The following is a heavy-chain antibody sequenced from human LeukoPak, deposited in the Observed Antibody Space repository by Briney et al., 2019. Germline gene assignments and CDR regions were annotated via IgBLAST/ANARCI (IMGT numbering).Heavy chain of an antibody. V-gene: IGHV4-59*08. CDR1: GDSISSYY. CDR2: IYYSGST. CDR3: ARLGRRGSYFDY. D-gene: IGHD3-10*01. J-gene: IGHJ4*02. Sequence: SETLSLTCTVSGDSISSYYWSWIRQPPGEGLEWIGYIYYSGSTNYNPSLKSRVTISVDTSKNQFSLKLSSVTAADTAVYYCARLGRRGSYFDYWGQGTLVTVSS.